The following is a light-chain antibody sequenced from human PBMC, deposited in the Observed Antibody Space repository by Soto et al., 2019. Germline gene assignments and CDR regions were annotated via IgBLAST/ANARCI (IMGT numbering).Light chain of an antibody. J-gene: IGLJ3*02. V-gene: IGLV1-47*01. CDR3: AAWDDSLSGPWV. CDR2: RNN. CDR1: SSNIGSNY. Sequence: QAVVTQPPSASGTPGQRVTISCSGSSSNIGSNYVYWYQQLPGTAPKLLIYRNNQRPSGVPDRFSGSKSGTSASLAISGLRSEDEADYYCAAWDDSLSGPWVFGGGTKLTV.